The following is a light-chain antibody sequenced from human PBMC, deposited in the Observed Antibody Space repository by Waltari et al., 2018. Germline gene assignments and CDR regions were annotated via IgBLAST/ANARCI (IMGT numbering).Light chain of an antibody. CDR3: QQAHTFPYT. Sequence: DIQITQSPSSVSASVGDRVTITCRASQGVTTWLAWYQQKPGEAPKLLIYAASRLQSGVPSRFTGSGYGTDFALTISSLQPEDFATYYCQQAHTFPYTFGQGTKLEI. J-gene: IGKJ2*01. CDR2: AAS. V-gene: IGKV1-12*01. CDR1: QGVTTW.